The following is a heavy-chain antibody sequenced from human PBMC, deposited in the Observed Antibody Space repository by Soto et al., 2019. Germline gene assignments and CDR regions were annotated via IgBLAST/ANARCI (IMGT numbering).Heavy chain of an antibody. CDR3: AVNSSRAYSYGYLVWWNYYYGMDV. Sequence: QVQLVQSGAEVKKPGASVKVSCKASGYTFTSYGISWVRQAPGQGLEWMGWISAYNGNTNYAQKLQGRVTMTTDTSTSTAYMELRSLRSDDTAVYYCAVNSSRAYSYGYLVWWNYYYGMDVWGQGTTVTVSS. CDR2: ISAYNGNT. V-gene: IGHV1-18*01. CDR1: GYTFTSYG. J-gene: IGHJ6*02. D-gene: IGHD5-18*01.